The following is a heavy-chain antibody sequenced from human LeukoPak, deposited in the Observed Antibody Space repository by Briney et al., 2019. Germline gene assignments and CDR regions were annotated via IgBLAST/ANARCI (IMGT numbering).Heavy chain of an antibody. CDR2: IYHSGST. V-gene: IGHV4-38-2*02. CDR1: GYSISSGYY. Sequence: SETLSLTCTVSGYSISSGYYWGWIRQPPGKGLEWIGSIYHSGSTYYNPSLKSRVTISVDTSKNQFSLKLSPVTAADTAVYYCARVYDFWSGLENWFDPWGQGTLVTVSS. CDR3: ARVYDFWSGLENWFDP. D-gene: IGHD3-3*01. J-gene: IGHJ5*02.